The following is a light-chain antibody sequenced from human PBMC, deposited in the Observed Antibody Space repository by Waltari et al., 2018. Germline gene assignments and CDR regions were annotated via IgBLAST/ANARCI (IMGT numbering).Light chain of an antibody. J-gene: IGKJ3*01. CDR3: QEYSGIST. CDR1: QSLLHTSTNKNN. V-gene: IGKV4-1*01. CDR2: WAS. Sequence: DIVMTQSPDFLAVSLGERATINCRSSQSLLHTSTNKNNLAWYQQKPGQPPKLLIYWASTRESGVPDRFSGSGSGTDFTLTISGLQAEDVAVYYCQEYSGISTFSPGTRVDI.